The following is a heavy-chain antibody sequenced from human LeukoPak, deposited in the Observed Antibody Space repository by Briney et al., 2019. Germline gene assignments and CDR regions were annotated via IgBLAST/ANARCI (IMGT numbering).Heavy chain of an antibody. D-gene: IGHD4-17*01. V-gene: IGHV3-64*01. CDR3: ARGSPVTTAYY. J-gene: IGHJ4*02. CDR2: ISSNGGST. CDR1: GFTFSSYA. Sequence: GGSLRLSCAASGFTFSSYAMHWVRQAPGKGLEYVSAISSNGGSTYYANSVKGRFTISRDNSKNTLYLQMGRLRAEDMAVYYCARGSPVTTAYYWGQGTLVTVSS.